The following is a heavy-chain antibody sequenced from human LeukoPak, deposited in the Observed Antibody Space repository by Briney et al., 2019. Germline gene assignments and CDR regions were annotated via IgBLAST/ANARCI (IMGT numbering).Heavy chain of an antibody. D-gene: IGHD3-10*01. Sequence: GGSLRLSCAASGFTFDDYAMHWVRQAPGKGLVWVSRINSDGSSTNYADSVKGRFTISRDNAKNTLHLQMNSLRAEDTAVYYCARGARGSGTASDYWGQGTLVTVSS. V-gene: IGHV3-74*01. CDR2: INSDGSST. CDR1: GFTFDDYA. CDR3: ARGARGSGTASDY. J-gene: IGHJ4*02.